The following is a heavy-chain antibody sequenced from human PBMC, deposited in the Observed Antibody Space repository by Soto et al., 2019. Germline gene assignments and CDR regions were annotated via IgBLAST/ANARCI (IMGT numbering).Heavy chain of an antibody. J-gene: IGHJ4*02. Sequence: ASVKVSCKASGGTFSSYTISWVRQAPGQGLEWMGRIIPILGIANYAQKFQGRVTITADKSTSTAYMELSSLRSDDTAFYYCVKDLPNGSLDHWGQGTLVTVSS. CDR3: VKDLPNGSLDH. V-gene: IGHV1-69*04. CDR1: GGTFSSYT. CDR2: IIPILGIA. D-gene: IGHD3-10*01.